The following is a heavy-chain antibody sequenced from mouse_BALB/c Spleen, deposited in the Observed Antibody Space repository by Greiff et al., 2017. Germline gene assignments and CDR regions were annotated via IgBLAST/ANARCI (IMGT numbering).Heavy chain of an antibody. CDR1: GFTFSSYA. CDR2: ISSGGST. CDR3: ARGREEYYFDY. J-gene: IGHJ2*01. Sequence: EVQLVESGGGLVKPGGSLKLSCAASGFTFSSYAMSWVRQTPEKRLEWVASISSGGSTYYPDSVKGRFTISRDNARNILYLQMSSLRSEDTAMYYCARGREEYYFDYWGQGTTLTVSS. V-gene: IGHV5-6-5*01.